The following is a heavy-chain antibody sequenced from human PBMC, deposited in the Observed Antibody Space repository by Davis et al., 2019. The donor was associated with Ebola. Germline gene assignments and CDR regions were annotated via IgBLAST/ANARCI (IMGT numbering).Heavy chain of an antibody. CDR2: IWYDGSNK. Sequence: GESLKISCAASGFTFSSYGMHWVRQAPGKGLEWVAVIWYDGSNKYYADSVKGRFTISRDNSKNTLHLQMNSLRAEDTAVYYCARGRWLQSYYFDYWGQGTLVTVSS. V-gene: IGHV3-33*08. J-gene: IGHJ4*02. D-gene: IGHD5-24*01. CDR3: ARGRWLQSYYFDY. CDR1: GFTFSSYG.